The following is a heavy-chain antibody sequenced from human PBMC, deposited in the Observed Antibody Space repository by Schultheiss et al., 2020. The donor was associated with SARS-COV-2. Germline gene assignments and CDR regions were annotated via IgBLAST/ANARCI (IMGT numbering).Heavy chain of an antibody. D-gene: IGHD2-2*01. V-gene: IGHV3-NL1*01. Sequence: GGSLRLSCAASGFTFSSYAMHWVRQAPGKGLEWVSYISSGGSSIYYADSVKGRFTISRDNSKNTLYLQMNSLRVEDTAVYYCARVGEYQPEQQFDYWGQGTLVTVSS. CDR3: ARVGEYQPEQQFDY. J-gene: IGHJ4*02. CDR2: ISSGGSSI. CDR1: GFTFSSYA.